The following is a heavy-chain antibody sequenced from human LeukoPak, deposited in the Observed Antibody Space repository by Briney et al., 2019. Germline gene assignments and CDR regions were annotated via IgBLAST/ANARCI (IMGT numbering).Heavy chain of an antibody. Sequence: SETLSLTCTVSGGSISSSSYYWGWIRQPPGTGLEWIGSIYYSGSTYYNPSLKSRVTISVDTSKNQFSLKLSSVTAADTAVYYCARLPTPPPVYDSSGYSPPFDYWGQGTLVTVSS. CDR3: ARLPTPPPVYDSSGYSPPFDY. D-gene: IGHD3-22*01. CDR1: GGSISSSSYY. V-gene: IGHV4-39*01. J-gene: IGHJ4*02. CDR2: IYYSGST.